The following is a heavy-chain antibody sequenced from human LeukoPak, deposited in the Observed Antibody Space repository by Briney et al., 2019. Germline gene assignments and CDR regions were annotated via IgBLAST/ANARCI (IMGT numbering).Heavy chain of an antibody. CDR1: GFTFSGYN. CDR3: TASMEVSTYFDY. Sequence: GGSLRLSCAASGFTFSGYNMNWVRQTPGKGLEWVSSISGTSSYIYYADSLKGRFTISRDNAKNLLYLQMNSLRAEDTAVYYCTASMEVSTYFDYWGQGTLVTVSS. D-gene: IGHD5/OR15-5a*01. CDR2: ISGTSSYI. J-gene: IGHJ4*02. V-gene: IGHV3-21*03.